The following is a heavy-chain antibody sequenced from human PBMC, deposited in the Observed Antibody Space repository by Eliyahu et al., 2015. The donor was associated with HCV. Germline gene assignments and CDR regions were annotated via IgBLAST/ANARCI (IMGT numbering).Heavy chain of an antibody. CDR3: ATGYPYLVRGICTT. V-gene: IGHV1-18*01. CDR1: GYSFRSYG. Sequence: QVHLVQSGDEVKKPGASLNVSCKVSGYSFRSYGLNWVRQAPGTGAWGVGWVYPHNGNTIYAPKFQDRVTMTTEASTSTVYMELRGLRSDDTAVYYCATGYPYLVRGICTTWGQGTRVTVSS. J-gene: IGHJ4*02. CDR2: VYPHNGNT. D-gene: IGHD1-1*01.